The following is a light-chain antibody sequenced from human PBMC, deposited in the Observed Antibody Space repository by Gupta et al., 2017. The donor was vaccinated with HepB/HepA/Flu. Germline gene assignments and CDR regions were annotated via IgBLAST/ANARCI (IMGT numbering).Light chain of an antibody. Sequence: QSALTQPPSASGHPGQAVTISCPGTSTDVGDYNHVSWYQQHTGTATKLMIFEVNHRPSGGPDRFSGSKSGNTASLTVSGLQADDEANYYCNSYAGSNNVVFGGGTKLTVL. CDR1: STDVGDYNH. J-gene: IGLJ2*01. CDR2: EVN. CDR3: NSYAGSNNVV. V-gene: IGLV2-8*01.